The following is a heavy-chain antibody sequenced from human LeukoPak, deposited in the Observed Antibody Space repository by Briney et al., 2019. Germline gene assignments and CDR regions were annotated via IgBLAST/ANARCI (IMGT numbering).Heavy chain of an antibody. D-gene: IGHD3-9*01. J-gene: IGHJ4*02. CDR2: IYPGDSDT. Sequence: KISCKASGGTFSSYAISWVRQMPGKGLEWMGIIYPGDSDTRYSPSFQGQVTISADKSISTAYLQWSSLKASDTAMYYCAARLTGYYHFDYWGQGTLVTVSS. V-gene: IGHV5-51*01. CDR1: GGTFSSYA. CDR3: AARLTGYYHFDY.